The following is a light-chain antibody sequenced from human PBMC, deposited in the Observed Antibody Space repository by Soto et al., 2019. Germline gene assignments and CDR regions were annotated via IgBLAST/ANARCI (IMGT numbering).Light chain of an antibody. CDR3: QQRSNWPIT. CDR2: DAS. CDR1: QSVSKY. J-gene: IGKJ5*01. V-gene: IGKV3-11*01. Sequence: EIVLTQSPATLSLSPGERATLSCRTSQSVSKYFAWYQQKPGRAPRLLIYDASSRATGIPARFIGSGSGTDFTLTISSLDPEDFAIYYCQQRSNWPITFGKGTRLEIK.